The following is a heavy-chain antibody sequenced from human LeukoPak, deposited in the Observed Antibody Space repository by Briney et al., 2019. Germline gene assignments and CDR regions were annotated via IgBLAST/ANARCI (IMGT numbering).Heavy chain of an antibody. J-gene: IGHJ4*02. CDR1: GFTFSSYW. V-gene: IGHV3-7*01. CDR2: IKQDGSEK. CDR3: ARDGYNSGY. Sequence: PAGSLRLSCAACGFTFSSYWMRWVRQAPGKGLEWVANIKQDGSEKSYVDSVKGRFTISRDNAKNSLYLQMNSLRAEDTAVYYCARDGYNSGYWGQGTLVTVSS. D-gene: IGHD5-24*01.